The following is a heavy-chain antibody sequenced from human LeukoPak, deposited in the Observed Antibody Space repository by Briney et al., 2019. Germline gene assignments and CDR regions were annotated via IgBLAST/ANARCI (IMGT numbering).Heavy chain of an antibody. CDR3: ARGNPETYYYYYYMDV. Sequence: ASVKVSCKASGYTFNSYYMYWVRQAPGQGLEWMGIINPSGGNTIYAQKFQGRVSMTRDTSTSTVYMELSSLRSEDTAFYYCARGNPETYYYYYYMDVWGKGTTVTVSS. CDR1: GYTFNSYY. J-gene: IGHJ6*03. V-gene: IGHV1-46*02. CDR2: INPSGGNT.